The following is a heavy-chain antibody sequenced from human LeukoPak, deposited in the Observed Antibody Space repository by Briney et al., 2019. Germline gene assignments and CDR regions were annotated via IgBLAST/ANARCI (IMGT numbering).Heavy chain of an antibody. CDR1: GFTFSSYA. D-gene: IGHD3-10*01. Sequence: GGSLRLSCAASGFTFSSYAMSWVRQAPGKGLEWVSAISGSGGSTYYADSVKGRFTISRDNSKNTLYLQMNSLRAEDTAVYYCAKSYGSGSHYGMDVWGRGTTVTVSS. V-gene: IGHV3-23*01. CDR3: AKSYGSGSHYGMDV. J-gene: IGHJ6*02. CDR2: ISGSGGST.